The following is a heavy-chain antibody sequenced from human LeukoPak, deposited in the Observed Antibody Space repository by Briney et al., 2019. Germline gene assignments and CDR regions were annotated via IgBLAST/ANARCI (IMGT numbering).Heavy chain of an antibody. D-gene: IGHD6-19*01. CDR1: GGSISIYY. V-gene: IGHV4-59*08. J-gene: IGHJ4*02. Sequence: SETLSLTCTVSGGSISIYYWSWVRQPPGKALEWIGYIYYSGSTNYNPSLKSRVTISVDTSKNQFSLKLSSVTAADTAVYYCARLGIAVAGTADYWGQGTLVTVSS. CDR3: ARLGIAVAGTADY. CDR2: IYYSGST.